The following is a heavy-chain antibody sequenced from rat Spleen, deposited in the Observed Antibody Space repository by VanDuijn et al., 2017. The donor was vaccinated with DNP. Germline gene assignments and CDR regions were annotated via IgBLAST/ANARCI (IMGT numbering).Heavy chain of an antibody. Sequence: EVQLVESGGGLVQPGRSLKLSCAASGFTFSDYYMAWVRQAPTKGLEWVAYITYDGGNTYYRDSVKGRFTISRHNAKSTLYLQMNSLRSEDMATYYCARPMDYYSGGFAYWGQGTLVTVSS. J-gene: IGHJ3*01. V-gene: IGHV5-22*01. D-gene: IGHD1-1*01. CDR1: GFTFSDYY. CDR3: ARPMDYYSGGFAY. CDR2: ITYDGGNT.